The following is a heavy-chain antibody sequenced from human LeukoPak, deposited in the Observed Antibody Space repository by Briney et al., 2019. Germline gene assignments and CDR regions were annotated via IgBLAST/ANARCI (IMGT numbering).Heavy chain of an antibody. CDR2: IYYSGST. D-gene: IGHD2-21*02. Sequence: SETLSLTCSVSGGSISTSDNFWGWIRQPPGKGLEWIGTIYYSGSTYYNPSLKSRVTISVDTSNNHFSLKLSSVTAADTAVYYCARHRVVVTADFDYWGQGTLVTVSP. J-gene: IGHJ4*02. CDR1: GGSISTSDNF. CDR3: ARHRVVVTADFDY. V-gene: IGHV4-39*07.